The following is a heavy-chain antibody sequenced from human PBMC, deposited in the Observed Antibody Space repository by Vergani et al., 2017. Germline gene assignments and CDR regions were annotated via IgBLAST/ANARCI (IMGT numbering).Heavy chain of an antibody. CDR3: ARGCGSTSCYKRGEDWFDP. CDR2: INPSGGST. Sequence: QVQLVQSGAEVKKPGASVKVSCQASGYTFTSYYIHWVRQAPGQGLDWMGIINPSGGSTHYAQKFQGRVTMTRDTSTSTVFMELSSLRSEDTAVYYCARGCGSTSCYKRGEDWFDPWGQGTLVTVSS. D-gene: IGHD2-2*02. CDR1: GYTFTSYY. J-gene: IGHJ5*02. V-gene: IGHV1-46*01.